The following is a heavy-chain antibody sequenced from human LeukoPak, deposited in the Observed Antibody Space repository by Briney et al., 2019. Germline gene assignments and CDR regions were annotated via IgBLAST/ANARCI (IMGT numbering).Heavy chain of an antibody. Sequence: GSLRLSCAVSGFTFRNYAMSWVRQAPGTGPEWVSAIGGSVGGAYYSDSVKGRFTISRDNSKNTLYLQMNSLRAEDTAVYYCAKGRYTTSWYNFDYWGQGTLVTVSS. V-gene: IGHV3-23*01. CDR3: AKGRYTTSWYNFDY. CDR1: GFTFRNYA. J-gene: IGHJ4*02. CDR2: IGGSVGGA. D-gene: IGHD6-13*01.